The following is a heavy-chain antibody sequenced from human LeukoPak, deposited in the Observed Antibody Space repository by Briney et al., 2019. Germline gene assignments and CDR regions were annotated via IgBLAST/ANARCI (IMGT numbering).Heavy chain of an antibody. CDR1: GGSISSYY. J-gene: IGHJ4*02. CDR2: IYYSGST. V-gene: IGHV4-39*01. Sequence: SETLSLTCTVSGGSISSYYWGWIRQPPGKGLEWIGSIYYSGSTYYNPSLKSRVTISVDTSKNQFSLKLSSVTAADTAVYYCARNYYDILTGYATEFDYWGQGTLVTVSS. D-gene: IGHD3-9*01. CDR3: ARNYYDILTGYATEFDY.